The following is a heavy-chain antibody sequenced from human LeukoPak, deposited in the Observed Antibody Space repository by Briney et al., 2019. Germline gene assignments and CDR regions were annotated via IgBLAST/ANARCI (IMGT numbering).Heavy chain of an antibody. CDR2: IYYSGST. CDR3: ARPRIEMATIPFDY. V-gene: IGHV4-39*01. Sequence: KSSETLSLTCTVSGGSISSSYYYWGWIRQPPGKGLEWIGSIYYSGSTYYNPSLKSRVTISVDTSKNQFSLKLSSVTAADTAVYYCARPRIEMATIPFDYWGQGTLVTVSS. CDR1: GGSISSSYYY. D-gene: IGHD5-24*01. J-gene: IGHJ4*02.